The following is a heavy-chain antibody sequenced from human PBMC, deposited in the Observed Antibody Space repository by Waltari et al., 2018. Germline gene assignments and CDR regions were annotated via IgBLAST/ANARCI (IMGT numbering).Heavy chain of an antibody. CDR3: ARRYSSGWFGAFDI. CDR1: GGSFSGYY. J-gene: IGHJ3*02. V-gene: IGHV4-34*01. Sequence: QVQLQQWGAGLLKPSETLSLTCAVYGGSFSGYYWSWIRQPPGKGLEWIGEINHSGSTNYNPSLKSRVTISVDTSKNQFSLKLSSVTAADTAVYYCARRYSSGWFGAFDIRGQGTMVTVSS. CDR2: INHSGST. D-gene: IGHD6-19*01.